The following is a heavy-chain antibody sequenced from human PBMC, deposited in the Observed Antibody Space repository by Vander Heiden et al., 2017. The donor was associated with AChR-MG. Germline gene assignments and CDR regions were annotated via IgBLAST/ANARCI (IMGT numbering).Heavy chain of an antibody. CDR1: GGSISSSSYY. J-gene: IGHJ4*02. Sequence: QLQLQESGPGLVKPSETLSLTCTVSGGSISSSSYYWGWIRQPPGKGLEWIGSIYYSGSTYYNPSLKSRVTISVDTSKNQFSLKLSSVTAADTAVYYCARHGRTPRRFDYWGQGTLVTVSS. V-gene: IGHV4-39*01. CDR3: ARHGRTPRRFDY. CDR2: IYYSGST.